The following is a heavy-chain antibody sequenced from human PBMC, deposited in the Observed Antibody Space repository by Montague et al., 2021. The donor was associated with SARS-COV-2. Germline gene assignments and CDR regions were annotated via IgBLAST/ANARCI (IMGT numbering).Heavy chain of an antibody. CDR3: ARRGYYDSAGYHWHLDL. D-gene: IGHD3-22*01. CDR1: GGSITDINYY. Sequence: SETLSLTCTVSGGSITDINYYWGWIRQPPGKGLKWIGNIFHSGSTYYNPSLMSRVTISVDTSRNEFSLKVNSVTAADTAVYFCARRGYYDSAGYHWHLDLWGRGMLVTVSS. V-gene: IGHV4-39*01. J-gene: IGHJ2*01. CDR2: IFHSGST.